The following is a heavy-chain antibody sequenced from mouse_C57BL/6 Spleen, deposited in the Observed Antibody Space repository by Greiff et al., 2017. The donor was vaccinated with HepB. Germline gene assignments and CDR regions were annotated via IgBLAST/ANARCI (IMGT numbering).Heavy chain of an antibody. J-gene: IGHJ4*01. V-gene: IGHV1-82*01. CDR1: GYAFSSSW. CDR2: IYPGDGDT. D-gene: IGHD2-1*01. CDR3: ARKGVGNYDAMDY. Sequence: VKLQESGPELVKPGASVKISCKASGYAFSSSWMNWVKQRPGKGLEWIGRIYPGDGDTNYNGKVKGKATLTADKSSRTAYMQLNIMTYEDSAVFFCARKGVGNYDAMDYWGQGTSVTVSS.